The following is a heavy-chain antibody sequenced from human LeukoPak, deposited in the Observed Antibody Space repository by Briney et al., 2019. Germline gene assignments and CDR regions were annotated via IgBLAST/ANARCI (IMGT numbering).Heavy chain of an antibody. Sequence: SETLSLTCTVSGGSISDYYWSWIRQPPGKGLEWIGEINHSGDTKYNPSLKSRVTISVDTSKNQFSLKVSSVTAADTAVYYCARIQLWPLHYFDYWGQGTLVTVSS. V-gene: IGHV4-34*01. CDR3: ARIQLWPLHYFDY. CDR2: INHSGDT. CDR1: GGSISDYY. D-gene: IGHD5-18*01. J-gene: IGHJ4*02.